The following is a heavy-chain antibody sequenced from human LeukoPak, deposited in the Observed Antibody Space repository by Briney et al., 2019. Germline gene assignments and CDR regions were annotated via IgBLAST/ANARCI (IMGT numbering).Heavy chain of an antibody. CDR2: ISYDGSNK. CDR3: AKDYYDSSGYYNYGMDV. J-gene: IGHJ6*02. CDR1: VFTLSSYG. V-gene: IGHV3-30*18. Sequence: GGPLRLSCADSVFTLSSYGMHWVRQAPGKGLEWVAVISYDGSNKYYADSVKGRFTISRDNSKNTLYLQMNSLRAEDTAVYYCAKDYYDSSGYYNYGMDVWGQGTTVTVSS. D-gene: IGHD3-22*01.